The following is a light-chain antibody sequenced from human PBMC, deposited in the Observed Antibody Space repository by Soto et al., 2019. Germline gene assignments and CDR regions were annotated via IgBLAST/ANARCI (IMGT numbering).Light chain of an antibody. Sequence: DIVLTQSPVTLSLSPLDIATLSCMASQFLSSYLAWYQQKPGQPPRLLIYDTSNRATGIPARFSGSRSGTDFTLTISSLEPEDFGVYFCHQRNKFGQGTRLEIK. CDR2: DTS. V-gene: IGKV3-11*01. CDR1: QFLSSY. CDR3: HQRNK. J-gene: IGKJ5*01.